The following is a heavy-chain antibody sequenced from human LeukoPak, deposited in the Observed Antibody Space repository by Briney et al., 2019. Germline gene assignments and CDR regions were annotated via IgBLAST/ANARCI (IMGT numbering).Heavy chain of an antibody. V-gene: IGHV3-7*01. CDR1: GFTFSSYW. CDR2: IKEDGSEK. Sequence: PGGSLRLSCAASGFTFSSYWMSWVRQAPGKGLEWVDNIKEDGSEKYSVDSVKGRFTISRDNAKKSLFLQMNSLRVEDTAVYYCARGRNLAVWGQGTTVTVSS. CDR3: ARGRNLAV. J-gene: IGHJ6*02.